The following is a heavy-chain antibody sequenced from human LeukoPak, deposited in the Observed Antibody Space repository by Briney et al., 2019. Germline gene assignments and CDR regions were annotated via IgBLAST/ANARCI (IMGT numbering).Heavy chain of an antibody. CDR3: AGRSGSYYSLNY. CDR1: GFTFSSYW. D-gene: IGHD3-10*01. J-gene: IGHJ4*02. CDR2: INSDGSGT. Sequence: GGSLRLSCAAAGFTFSSYWMHWVRQAPGKGLVWVSRINSDGSGTSYADSVKGRFTISRDSAKNTLYLQMNSLRAEDTAVYYCAGRSGSYYSLNYWGQGTLVTVSS. V-gene: IGHV3-74*01.